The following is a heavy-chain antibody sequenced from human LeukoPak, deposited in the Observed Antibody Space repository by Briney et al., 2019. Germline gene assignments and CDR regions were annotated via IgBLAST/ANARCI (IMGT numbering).Heavy chain of an antibody. CDR1: GFTFGTYW. CDR3: ASELDSSGYDY. V-gene: IGHV3-7*04. D-gene: IGHD3-22*01. CDR2: IKLDGSEK. Sequence: PGGSLRLSCAASGFTFGTYWMSWLRQAPGKGLEWVANIKLDGSEKNYVDSVKGRFTISRDNAKSSLYLQMNSLRAEDTAVYYCASELDSSGYDYWGQGTLVTVSS. J-gene: IGHJ4*02.